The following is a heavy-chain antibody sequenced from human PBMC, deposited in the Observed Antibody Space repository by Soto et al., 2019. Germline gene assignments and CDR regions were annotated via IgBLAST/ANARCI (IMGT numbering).Heavy chain of an antibody. J-gene: IGHJ5*02. CDR3: AHRIVTNNWFDP. CDR1: GFSLSTSGVG. CDR2: IYWDDNK. Sequence: QITLKESGPTLVKPTQTLTLTCTFSGFSLSTSGVGVGGIRQPPGKALEWLALIYWDDNKRYSPSLKTRLTITKDTSKNQVVLTMTNMDPVDTATYYCAHRIVTNNWFDPWGQGTLVTVSS. D-gene: IGHD3-22*01. V-gene: IGHV2-5*02.